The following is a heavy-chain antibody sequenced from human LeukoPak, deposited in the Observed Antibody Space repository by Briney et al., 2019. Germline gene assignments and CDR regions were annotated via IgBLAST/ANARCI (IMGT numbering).Heavy chain of an antibody. CDR1: GYTFTSYA. V-gene: IGHV7-4-1*02. D-gene: IGHD2-2*01. Sequence: GASVTVSCKASGYTFTSYAMHWVRQAPGQGLEWMGWINTNTGNPTYAQGFTGRFVFSLDTSVNTAYLQISSLKAEDTAIYYCARVQGYCSTTSCYPHYWGQGTLVTVSS. CDR3: ARVQGYCSTTSCYPHY. J-gene: IGHJ4*02. CDR2: INTNTGNP.